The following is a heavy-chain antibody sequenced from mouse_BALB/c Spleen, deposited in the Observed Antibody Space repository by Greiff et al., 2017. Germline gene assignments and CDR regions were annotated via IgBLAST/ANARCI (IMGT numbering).Heavy chain of an antibody. J-gene: IGHJ1*01. CDR1: GFSLTSYG. D-gene: IGHD2-2*01. CDR2: IWAGGST. CDR3: AREGYTRWYFDV. Sequence: QVQLKESGPGLVQPSQSLSITCTVSGFSLTSYGVHWVRQPPGKGLEWLGVIWAGGSTNYNSALMSRLSISKDNSKSQVFLKMNSLQTDDTAMYYCAREGYTRWYFDVWGAGTTVTVSS. V-gene: IGHV2-9*02.